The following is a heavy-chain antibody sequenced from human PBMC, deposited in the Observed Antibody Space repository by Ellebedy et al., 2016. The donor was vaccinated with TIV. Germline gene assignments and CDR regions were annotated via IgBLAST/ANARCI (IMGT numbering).Heavy chain of an antibody. CDR2: IKQDGSEK. D-gene: IGHD6-6*01. Sequence: PGGSLRLSCAASGFTFSDYWMSWVRQAPGKGPEWVANIKQDGSEKWYVDSVKGRFTISRDNAKNSLFLQMSSLRVEDTALYHCARSRYPGARSSFDSWGQGTLVTVSS. V-gene: IGHV3-7*01. CDR3: ARSRYPGARSSFDS. CDR1: GFTFSDYW. J-gene: IGHJ4*02.